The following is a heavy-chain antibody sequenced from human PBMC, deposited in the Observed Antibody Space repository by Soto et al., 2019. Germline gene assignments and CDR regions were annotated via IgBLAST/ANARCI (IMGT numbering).Heavy chain of an antibody. Sequence: ASVKVSCKASGYTFTRYGISWVRQAPGQGLEWMGWISTYNSKTDYAQKFQGRVTMTTDTFMNTAYMELRSLTPDDTAVYYCAREGYCTSGSCALYDNDYFGMDVWGQGTTVTVSS. J-gene: IGHJ6*02. CDR2: ISTYNSKT. CDR3: AREGYCTSGSCALYDNDYFGMDV. CDR1: GYTFTRYG. V-gene: IGHV1-18*01. D-gene: IGHD2-15*01.